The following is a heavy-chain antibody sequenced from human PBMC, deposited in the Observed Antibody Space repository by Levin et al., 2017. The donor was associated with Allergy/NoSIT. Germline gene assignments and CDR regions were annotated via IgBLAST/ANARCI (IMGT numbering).Heavy chain of an antibody. Sequence: SQTLSLTCAVYGGSLSGYYWSWIRQPPGKGLEWIGEINHSGSTNYNSSLKSRVTISEDTSKNQFSLKLTSVTAADTAVYYCARVVMASGSRDEYNWFDPWGQGTPVTVSS. CDR2: INHSGST. V-gene: IGHV4-34*01. D-gene: IGHD3-10*01. CDR1: GGSLSGYY. CDR3: ARVVMASGSRDEYNWFDP. J-gene: IGHJ5*02.